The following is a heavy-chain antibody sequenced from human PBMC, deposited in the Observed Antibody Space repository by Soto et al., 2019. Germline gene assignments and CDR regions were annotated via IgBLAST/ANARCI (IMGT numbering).Heavy chain of an antibody. CDR1: GDSVSTNSAA. D-gene: IGHD3-3*01. CDR3: ARGLEWLLNFYFYGMDV. J-gene: IGHJ6*02. CDR2: TYYRSKWYA. V-gene: IGHV6-1*01. Sequence: SQTLSLTCAISGDSVSTNSAAWNWIRQSPSRGLEWLGRTYYRSKWYADYAPSVKSRMTISPDTSKNQFSLQLNSVTPEDTAVYYCARGLEWLLNFYFYGMDVWGQGTTVTVSS.